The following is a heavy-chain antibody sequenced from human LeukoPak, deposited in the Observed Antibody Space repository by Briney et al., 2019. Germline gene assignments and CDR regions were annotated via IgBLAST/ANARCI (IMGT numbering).Heavy chain of an antibody. V-gene: IGHV4-39*07. CDR2: IYYSGST. Sequence: SETLSLTCTVSGGSISSSSYYWGWIRQPPGKGLEWIGSIYYSGSTYYNPSLKSRVTISVDTSKNQFSLKLSSVTAADTAVYYCARVGRYGSGSRRNNIDYWGQGTLVTVSS. D-gene: IGHD3-10*01. J-gene: IGHJ4*02. CDR3: ARVGRYGSGSRRNNIDY. CDR1: GGSISSSSYY.